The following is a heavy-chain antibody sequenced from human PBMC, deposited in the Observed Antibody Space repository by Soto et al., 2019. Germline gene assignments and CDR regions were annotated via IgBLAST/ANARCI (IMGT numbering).Heavy chain of an antibody. D-gene: IGHD5-18*01. CDR1: GFTFDDYT. Sequence: PWGSLRLSCAASGFTFDDYTMHWVRQAPGKGLEWVSLISWDGGSTYYADSVKGRFTISRDNSKNSLYLQMNSLRTEDTALYYCAKDIWPRGYSYGSDYYGMDVWGQGTTVTVSS. V-gene: IGHV3-43*01. J-gene: IGHJ6*02. CDR3: AKDIWPRGYSYGSDYYGMDV. CDR2: ISWDGGST.